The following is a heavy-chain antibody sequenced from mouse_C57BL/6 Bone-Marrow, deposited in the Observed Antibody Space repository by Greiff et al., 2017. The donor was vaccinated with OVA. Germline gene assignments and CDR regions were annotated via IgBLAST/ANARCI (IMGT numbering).Heavy chain of an antibody. Sequence: QVQLKESGAELVRPGTSVKMSCKASGYTFTNYWIGWAKQRPGHGLEWIGDIYPGGGYTNYNEKFKGKATLTADKSSSTAYMQFSSLTSEDSAIYYCARWGYYVFDYWGQGTTLTVSS. CDR1: GYTFTNYW. CDR3: ARWGYYVFDY. V-gene: IGHV1-63*01. D-gene: IGHD1-1*02. J-gene: IGHJ2*01. CDR2: IYPGGGYT.